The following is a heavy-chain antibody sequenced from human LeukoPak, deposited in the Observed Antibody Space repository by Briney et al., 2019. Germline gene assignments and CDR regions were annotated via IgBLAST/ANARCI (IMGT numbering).Heavy chain of an antibody. V-gene: IGHV3-23*01. Sequence: GSLRLSCAASGFTFSSYAMNWVRQAPGEGLEWVSDIRGSGGSTDYADSVKGRFTISRDNAKNSLYLQMNSLRAEDTAVYYCARGIGYSGYFGYWGQGTLVTVSS. J-gene: IGHJ4*02. D-gene: IGHD5-12*01. CDR3: ARGIGYSGYFGY. CDR1: GFTFSSYA. CDR2: IRGSGGST.